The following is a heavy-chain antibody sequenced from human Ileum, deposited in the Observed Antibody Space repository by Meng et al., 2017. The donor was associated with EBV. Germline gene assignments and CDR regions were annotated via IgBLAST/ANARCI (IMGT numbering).Heavy chain of an antibody. V-gene: IGHV4-34*12. J-gene: IGHJ4*02. CDR2: IIHGGSP. Sequence: LQQWGAGLLRASATLSLTCAVNGGFLSGAYWNWVRQPPGKGLEWIGEIIHGGSPSYNPSLKSRVTISIDTSKNQLSLMLSSVTAADTAVYYCARRPTGIDYWGQGTLVTVSS. D-gene: IGHD2-8*02. CDR1: GGFLSGAY. CDR3: ARRPTGIDY.